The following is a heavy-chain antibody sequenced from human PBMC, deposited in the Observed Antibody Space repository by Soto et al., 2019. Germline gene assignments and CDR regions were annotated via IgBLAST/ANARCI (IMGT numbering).Heavy chain of an antibody. CDR3: ATSPGYYYGSGSYYLGVYYYGMDV. J-gene: IGHJ6*02. V-gene: IGHV4-39*01. Sequence: PSETLSLTCTVSGGSISSGDYYWGWIRQPPGKGLEWIGSIYYSGSTYYNPSLKSRVTISVDTSKNQFSLKLSSVTAADTAVYYCATSPGYYYGSGSYYLGVYYYGMDVWGQGTTVTVSS. CDR1: GGSISSGDYY. D-gene: IGHD3-10*01. CDR2: IYYSGST.